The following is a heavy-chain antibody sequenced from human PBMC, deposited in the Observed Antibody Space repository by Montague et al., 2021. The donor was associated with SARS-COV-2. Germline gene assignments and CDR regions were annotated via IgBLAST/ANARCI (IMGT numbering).Heavy chain of an antibody. D-gene: IGHD3-10*01. Sequence: SETLSLTCTVSGGSISSYYWSWIRQPPGKGLEWIGYIYYSGSTNYNPSLKSRVIVSVDTSKNQFSLKLSSVTAADTAVYYCAREGSGRGYYYYGMDVWGQGTTVTVSS. CDR1: GGSISSYY. CDR2: IYYSGST. V-gene: IGHV4-59*01. CDR3: AREGSGRGYYYYGMDV. J-gene: IGHJ6*02.